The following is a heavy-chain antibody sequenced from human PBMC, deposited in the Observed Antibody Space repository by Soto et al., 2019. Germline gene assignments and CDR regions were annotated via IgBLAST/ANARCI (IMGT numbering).Heavy chain of an antibody. Sequence: ASVKVSCKASGYTFTSYAMHWVRQAPGRRLEWMGWINAGNGNTKYSRKFQGRVTITRDTSASTAYMELSSLRSEDTAVYYCARGRGRWLVNRNFDYGGQGTRVTVSS. CDR3: ARGRGRWLVNRNFDY. J-gene: IGHJ4*02. D-gene: IGHD6-19*01. V-gene: IGHV1-3*01. CDR2: INAGNGNT. CDR1: GYTFTSYA.